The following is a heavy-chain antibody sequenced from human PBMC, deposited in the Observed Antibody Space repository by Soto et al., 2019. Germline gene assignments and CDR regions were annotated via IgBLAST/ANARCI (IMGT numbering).Heavy chain of an antibody. CDR1: VFPFSGDA. Sequence: GGSLRLSCSASVFPFSGDAMHWVRPAPGKGLEWVAVISYDGSNKYYADSVKGRFTISRDNSKNTLYLQMNSLRAEDTAVYYCARDPNIVATMGSIYYYYGMDVWGQGTTVTVSS. V-gene: IGHV3-30-3*01. J-gene: IGHJ6*02. D-gene: IGHD5-12*01. CDR2: ISYDGSNK. CDR3: ARDPNIVATMGSIYYYYGMDV.